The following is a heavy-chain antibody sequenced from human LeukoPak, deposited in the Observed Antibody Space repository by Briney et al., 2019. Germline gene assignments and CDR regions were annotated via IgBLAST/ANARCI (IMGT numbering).Heavy chain of an antibody. V-gene: IGHV4-59*01. J-gene: IGHJ6*03. Sequence: PSETLSLTCTVSGGSISSYYWSWIRQPPGKGLEWIGYIYYSGSTNYNPSLKSRVTISVDTSKNQFSLKLSSVTAADTAVYYCARVRQWLVELVEHYYMDVWGKGTTVTVSS. CDR1: GGSISSYY. CDR3: ARVRQWLVELVEHYYMDV. D-gene: IGHD6-19*01. CDR2: IYYSGST.